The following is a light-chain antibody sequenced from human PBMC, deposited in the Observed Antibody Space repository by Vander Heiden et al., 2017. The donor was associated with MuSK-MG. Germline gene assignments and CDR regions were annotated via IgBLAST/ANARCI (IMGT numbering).Light chain of an antibody. Sequence: EIVMTQSPATLSVSPGERVTLPCRASQSVSSDLAWFQQKPGQAPRLLIYDASTRATGIPDRFSGSGSGTEFTLTISSLQSEDFAVYYCQQYKNWPPITFGQGTRLEMK. J-gene: IGKJ5*01. CDR3: QQYKNWPPIT. V-gene: IGKV3-15*01. CDR2: DAS. CDR1: QSVSSD.